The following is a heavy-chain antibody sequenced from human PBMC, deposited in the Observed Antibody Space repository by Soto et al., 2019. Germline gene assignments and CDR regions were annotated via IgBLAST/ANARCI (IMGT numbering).Heavy chain of an antibody. J-gene: IGHJ6*02. V-gene: IGHV1-69*13. CDR1: GGTFSSYA. Sequence: SVKVSCKASGGTFSSYAISWVRQAPGQGLEWMGGIIPIFGTADYAQKFQGRVTITADESTSTAYGELSSLRSEDTAVYYCAKNPENYYYGMDVWGQGTTVTVSS. CDR3: AKNPENYYYGMDV. CDR2: IIPIFGTA.